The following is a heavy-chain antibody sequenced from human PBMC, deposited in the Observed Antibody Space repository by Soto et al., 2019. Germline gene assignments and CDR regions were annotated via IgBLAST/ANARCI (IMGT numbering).Heavy chain of an antibody. CDR1: GFSLSTRGVG. CDR3: ARLVVGCNRAGCSTFRLDN. CDR2: IYWDDEK. D-gene: IGHD2-2*01. J-gene: IGHJ4*02. V-gene: IGHV2-5*02. Sequence: QITLKESGPTLVKPTQTLTLTCTFAGFSLSTRGVGVGWISQPPGKALEWLALIYWDDEKHYSPSLETRITITTDTSVNEVVLTMSNMGPVDTGTYFCARLVVGCNRAGCSTFRLDNWGQGTLVTVSS.